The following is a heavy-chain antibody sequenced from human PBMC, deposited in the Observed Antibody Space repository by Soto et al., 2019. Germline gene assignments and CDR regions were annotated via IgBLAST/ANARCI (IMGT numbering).Heavy chain of an antibody. D-gene: IGHD2-8*02. Sequence: GGSLRLSCAASGFTFSSYWMSWVRQTPGKGLEWVANIKRDGSEIYYVDSVKGRFTISRDNAKNSLYLQMSSLRAEDTAVYYCARPSKRAVVYPTAYYYYYMDVWGKGTTVTVSS. CDR3: ARPSKRAVVYPTAYYYYYMDV. J-gene: IGHJ6*03. CDR1: GFTFSSYW. V-gene: IGHV3-7*01. CDR2: IKRDGSEI.